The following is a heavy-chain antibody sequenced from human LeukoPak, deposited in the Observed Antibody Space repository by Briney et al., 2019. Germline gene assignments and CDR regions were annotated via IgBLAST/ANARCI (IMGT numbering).Heavy chain of an antibody. CDR1: GFTFSSHW. CDR3: ARAGRSFYGGSSDC. CDR2: IKQDGSEK. Sequence: TGGSLRLSCAASGFTFSSHWMSWVRQAPGKGLVWVAHIKQDGSEKQYMDSVRGRFTISRDNTKNSMYLQMDSLRDEDTAVYYCARAGRSFYGGSSDCWGQGTLVTVSS. J-gene: IGHJ4*02. V-gene: IGHV3-7*01. D-gene: IGHD4-23*01.